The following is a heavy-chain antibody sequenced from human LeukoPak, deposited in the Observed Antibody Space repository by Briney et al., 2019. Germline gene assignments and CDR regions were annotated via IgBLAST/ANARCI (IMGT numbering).Heavy chain of an antibody. CDR2: ISAYNGNT. Sequence: GWISAYNGNTNYAQTLQGRVTMTTDTSTSTAYMELRSLRSDDTAVYYCARPLTMWVSPSDYWGQGTLVTVSS. J-gene: IGHJ4*02. D-gene: IGHD4/OR15-4a*01. V-gene: IGHV1-18*01. CDR3: ARPLTMWVSPSDY.